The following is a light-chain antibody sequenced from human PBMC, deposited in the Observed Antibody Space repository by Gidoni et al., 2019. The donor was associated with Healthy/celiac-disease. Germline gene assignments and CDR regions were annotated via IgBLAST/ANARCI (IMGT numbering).Light chain of an antibody. CDR2: ANS. Sequence: QSVLTQPPSVSGAPGPRVTISCTGSSSNIGAGYDVHWYQQLPGTAPKLLIYANSNRTSGVPDRFSGSKAGTSASLAITGLQAEDEADYYCQSYDSSLSGSVVFGGGTKLTVL. J-gene: IGLJ2*01. V-gene: IGLV1-40*01. CDR3: QSYDSSLSGSVV. CDR1: SSNIGAGYD.